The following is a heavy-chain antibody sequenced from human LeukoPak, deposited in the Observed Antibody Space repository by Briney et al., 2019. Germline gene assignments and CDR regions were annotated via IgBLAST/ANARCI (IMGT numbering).Heavy chain of an antibody. CDR2: ISYDGSNK. Sequence: GGSLRLSCAASGFTFSSYGMHWVLQAPGKGLEWVAVISYDGSNKYYADSVKGRFTISRDNSKNTLYLQMNSLRAEDTAVYYCARRGWYGYYFDYWGQGTLVTVSS. CDR3: ARRGWYGYYFDY. J-gene: IGHJ4*02. D-gene: IGHD6-19*01. V-gene: IGHV3-30*03. CDR1: GFTFSSYG.